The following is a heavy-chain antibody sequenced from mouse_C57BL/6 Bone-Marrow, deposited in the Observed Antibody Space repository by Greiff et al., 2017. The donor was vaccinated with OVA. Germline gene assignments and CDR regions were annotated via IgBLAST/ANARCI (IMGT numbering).Heavy chain of an antibody. CDR2: ISDGGSYT. CDR1: GFTFSSYA. CDR3: ARDSVTHYYAMDY. J-gene: IGHJ4*01. Sequence: EVQLVESGGGLVKPGGSLKLSCAASGFTFSSYAMSWVRQTPEKRLEWVATISDGGSYTYYPDNVKGRFTISRDNAKNNLYLQMSHLKSEDTAMYYCARDSVTHYYAMDYWGQGTSVTVSS. V-gene: IGHV5-4*01. D-gene: IGHD2-5*01.